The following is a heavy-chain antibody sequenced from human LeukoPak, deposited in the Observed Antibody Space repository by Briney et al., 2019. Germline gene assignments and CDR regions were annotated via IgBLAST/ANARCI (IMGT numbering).Heavy chain of an antibody. Sequence: SQTLSLTCTVSGGSISSGSYYWSWIRQPAGKGLEWIGRIYTSGSTNYNPSLKSRVTISVDTSKNQFSLKLSSVTAADTAVYYCARLRVLWWKIDYWGQGTLVTVSS. D-gene: IGHD4/OR15-4a*01. CDR1: GGSISSGSYY. V-gene: IGHV4-61*02. J-gene: IGHJ4*02. CDR3: ARLRVLWWKIDY. CDR2: IYTSGST.